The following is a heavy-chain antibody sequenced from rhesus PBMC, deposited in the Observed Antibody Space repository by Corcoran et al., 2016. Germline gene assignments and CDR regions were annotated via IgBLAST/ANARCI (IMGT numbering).Heavy chain of an antibody. J-gene: IGHJ5-1*01. Sequence: QVHLQESGPGLVKPSETLSLTCAVSGGSFRSYWWNWIRQPPGKGLEWIGESNGYSGSTTYTHSLQSRATISGDGSKNPVLLKLTSVTAAATAVYYCTSPIRYRFDVWGPGVLVSVSS. CDR2: SNGYSGST. V-gene: IGHV4-80*01. CDR3: TSPIRYRFDV. D-gene: IGHD3-9*01. CDR1: GGSFRSYW.